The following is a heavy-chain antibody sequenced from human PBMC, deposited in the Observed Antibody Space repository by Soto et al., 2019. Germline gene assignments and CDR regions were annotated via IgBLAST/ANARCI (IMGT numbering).Heavy chain of an antibody. D-gene: IGHD1-26*01. V-gene: IGHV3-11*01. CDR3: ASQLQGSRRKYYFHV. J-gene: IGHJ4*02. CDR2: ISATGETI. CDR1: GFNFSDLY. Sequence: QVQLVESGGALVKPGGSLRLSCAASGFNFSDLYISWIRQAPGKGLEWVSFISATGETIYYAESVKGRFTISRDNAQKSLVLQRNSLRDEDTVIFYCASQLQGSRRKYYFHVWGQGTLVTVSS.